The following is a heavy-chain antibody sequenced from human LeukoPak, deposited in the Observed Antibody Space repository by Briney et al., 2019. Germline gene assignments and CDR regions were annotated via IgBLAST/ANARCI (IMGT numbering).Heavy chain of an antibody. Sequence: PSETLSLTCTVSGGSISSSSYYWGWIRQPPGKGLEWIGSIYYSGSTYYNPSLKSRVTISVDTSKNQFSLKLSSVTAADTAVYYCARGPLGYCSSTSCYTRYSSSWKNYYYYGMDVWGQGTTVTVPS. D-gene: IGHD2-2*02. CDR3: ARGPLGYCSSTSCYTRYSSSWKNYYYYGMDV. J-gene: IGHJ6*02. CDR2: IYYSGST. V-gene: IGHV4-39*01. CDR1: GGSISSSSYY.